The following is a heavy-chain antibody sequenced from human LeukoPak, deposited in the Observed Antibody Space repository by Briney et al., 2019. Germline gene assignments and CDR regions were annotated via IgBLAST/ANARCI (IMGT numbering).Heavy chain of an antibody. Sequence: GGSLRLSCAASGFTFSDYYMSWIRQAPGKGLEWVSYISSSGSTIYYADSVKGRFTISSDTARDSLYLQMNSLRAEDTAVYYCARDHNWAFDYWGQGTLVTVSS. CDR2: ISSSGSTI. V-gene: IGHV3-11*04. CDR1: GFTFSDYY. CDR3: ARDHNWAFDY. D-gene: IGHD1-20*01. J-gene: IGHJ4*02.